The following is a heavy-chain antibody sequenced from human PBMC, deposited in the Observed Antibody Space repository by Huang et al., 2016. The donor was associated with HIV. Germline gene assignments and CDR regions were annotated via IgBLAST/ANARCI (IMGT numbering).Heavy chain of an antibody. V-gene: IGHV1-69*01. Sequence: QVKLEQSGPAVRKPGSSVKVSCQAYGGSFSDQIISWVRQAPGQRFEWMLCSIPLLRAPAYAQEFKGRVTMTADDATATIYMELNSLTSEDTAVYYCAMSLRYQYDSRSYWGRYFDYWGQGTLVTVSS. CDR2: SIPLLRAP. D-gene: IGHD3-16*01. CDR1: GGSFSDQI. J-gene: IGHJ4*02. CDR3: AMSLRYQYDSRSYWGRYFDY.